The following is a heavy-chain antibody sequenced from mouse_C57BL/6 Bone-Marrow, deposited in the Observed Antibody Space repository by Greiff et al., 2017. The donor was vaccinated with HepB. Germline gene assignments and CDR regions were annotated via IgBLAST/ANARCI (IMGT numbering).Heavy chain of an antibody. CDR3: ARGERTYYGYDWYFDV. Sequence: QVQLQQSGAELVKPGASVKLSCKASGYTFTSYWMHWVKQRPGQGLEWIGMIHPNSGSTNYNEKFKSKATLTVDKSSSTAYMQLSSLTSEDSAVYYCARGERTYYGYDWYFDVWGTGTTVTVSS. CDR1: GYTFTSYW. V-gene: IGHV1-64*01. J-gene: IGHJ1*03. D-gene: IGHD2-9*01. CDR2: IHPNSGST.